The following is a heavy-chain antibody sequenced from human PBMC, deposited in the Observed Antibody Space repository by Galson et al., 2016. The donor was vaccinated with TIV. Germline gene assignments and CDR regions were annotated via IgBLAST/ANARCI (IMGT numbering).Heavy chain of an antibody. J-gene: IGHJ5*01. CDR2: ISSYNGIT. CDR1: GYTFDTYG. V-gene: IGHV1-18*01. Sequence: SVKVSCKASGYTFDTYGITWVRQAPAQGLEWMGWISSYNGITKSAQNLQGRVTMTTDTSTSTVYMELRSLRSDDTAVYYCARGRVYFDSWGQGTLVTVSS. CDR3: ARGRVYFDS. D-gene: IGHD6-13*01.